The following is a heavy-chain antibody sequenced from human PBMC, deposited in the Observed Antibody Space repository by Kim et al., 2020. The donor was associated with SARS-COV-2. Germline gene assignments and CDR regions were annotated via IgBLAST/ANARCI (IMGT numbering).Heavy chain of an antibody. CDR1: GGSFSGYY. J-gene: IGHJ3*02. Sequence: SETLSLTCAVYGGSFSGYYWSWIRQPPGKGLEWIGEINHSGSTNYNPSLKSRVTISVDTSKNQFSLKLSSVTAADTAVYYCSRNWGSLAFDIWGQGTMVT. CDR2: INHSGST. V-gene: IGHV4-34*01. CDR3: SRNWGSLAFDI. D-gene: IGHD7-27*01.